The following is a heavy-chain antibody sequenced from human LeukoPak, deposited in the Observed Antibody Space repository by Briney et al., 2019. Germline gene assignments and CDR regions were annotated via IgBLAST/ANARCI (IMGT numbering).Heavy chain of an antibody. V-gene: IGHV3-23*01. CDR3: AKETQYYDFWSGYVYYFDY. D-gene: IGHD3-3*01. CDR1: GFTFSSYA. Sequence: GSLRLSCAASGFTFSSYAMSWVRQAAGKGLEWVSAISGSGGSTYYADSVKGRFTISRDNSKSTLYLQMNSLRAEDTAVYYCAKETQYYDFWSGYVYYFDYWGQGTLVTVSS. CDR2: ISGSGGST. J-gene: IGHJ4*02.